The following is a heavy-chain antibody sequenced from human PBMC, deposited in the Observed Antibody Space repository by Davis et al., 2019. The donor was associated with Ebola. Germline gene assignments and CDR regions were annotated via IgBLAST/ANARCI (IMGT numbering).Heavy chain of an antibody. CDR2: VSSSGSNS. V-gene: IGHV3-23*01. CDR3: AKDHYGDQPY. Sequence: GESLKISCAASGFIFKTYAMNWVRQAPGQGLEWVAGVSSSGSNSFYADSVRGRFTASRDNSRNTLYLHMSKLTVEDTAVYFCAKDHYGDQPYWGQGTPVTVSS. J-gene: IGHJ4*02. D-gene: IGHD4/OR15-4a*01. CDR1: GFIFKTYA.